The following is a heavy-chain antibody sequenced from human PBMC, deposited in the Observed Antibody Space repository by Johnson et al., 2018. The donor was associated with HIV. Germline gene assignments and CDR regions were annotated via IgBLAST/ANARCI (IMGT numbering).Heavy chain of an antibody. V-gene: IGHV3-53*01. CDR3: ARDERAKYYYDSSAPGTFDAFDI. CDR2: IYSGGST. D-gene: IGHD3-22*01. Sequence: VQLVESGGGLIQPGGSLRLSCASSGFTVSSNYMSWVRQAPGKGLEWVSVIYSGGSTYYADSVKGRFTISRDNSKNTLYLQMNSLRAEDTAVYYCARDERAKYYYDSSAPGTFDAFDIWGQWTMVTVSS. CDR1: GFTVSSNY. J-gene: IGHJ3*02.